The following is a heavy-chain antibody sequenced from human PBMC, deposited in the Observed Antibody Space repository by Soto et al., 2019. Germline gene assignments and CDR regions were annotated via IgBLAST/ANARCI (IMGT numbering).Heavy chain of an antibody. CDR3: ARAFCTNGVCYYFFDY. V-gene: IGHV3-33*01. Sequence: GESLKISCAASGFTFGTYAMHWVRQAPGKGLEWVAVIYYDGSNRYYGDAVKGRFTISRDNSKSTLYLQMSSLRAEDTAVYYCARAFCTNGVCYYFFDYWGHGTLVTVSS. D-gene: IGHD2-8*01. CDR1: GFTFGTYA. CDR2: IYYDGSNR. J-gene: IGHJ4*01.